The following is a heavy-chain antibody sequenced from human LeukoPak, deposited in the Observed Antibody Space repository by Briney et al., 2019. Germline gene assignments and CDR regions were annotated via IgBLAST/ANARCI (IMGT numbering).Heavy chain of an antibody. CDR3: ASLGYCSSTSCYHRTV. J-gene: IGHJ6*04. V-gene: IGHV3-9*01. Sequence: GGSLRLSCAASGFTFDDYAMHWVRQAPGKGLEWVSGISWNSGSIGYADSVKGRFTISRDNAKNSLNLQMNSLRAEDTAVYYCASLGYCSSTSCYHRTVWGKGTTVTVSS. CDR1: GFTFDDYA. CDR2: ISWNSGSI. D-gene: IGHD2-2*01.